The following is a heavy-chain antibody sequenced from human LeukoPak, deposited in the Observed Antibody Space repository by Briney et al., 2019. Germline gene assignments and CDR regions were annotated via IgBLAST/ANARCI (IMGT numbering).Heavy chain of an antibody. Sequence: SETLSLTCTVSGGSISSYYWNWIRQPAGKGLEWIGRIYSSGSTNYNPSLKSRVTISVDTSKNQFSLKLSSVTAADTAVYYCSRGDSSAWYNYFDYWGQGTLVTVSS. J-gene: IGHJ4*02. V-gene: IGHV4-4*07. CDR3: SRGDSSAWYNYFDY. CDR2: IYSSGST. CDR1: GGSISSYY. D-gene: IGHD6-19*01.